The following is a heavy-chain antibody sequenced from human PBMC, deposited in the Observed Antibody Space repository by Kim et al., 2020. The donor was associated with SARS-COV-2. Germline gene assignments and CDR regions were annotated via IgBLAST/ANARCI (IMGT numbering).Heavy chain of an antibody. Sequence: GESLKISCKGSGYSFTSYWIGWVRQMPGKGLEWMGIIYPGDSDTRYSPSFQGQVTISADKSISTAYLQWSSLKASDTAMYYCARGAGGLLWFGELFPDFDYWGQGTLVTVSS. CDR1: GYSFTSYW. CDR2: IYPGDSDT. J-gene: IGHJ4*02. CDR3: ARGAGGLLWFGELFPDFDY. V-gene: IGHV5-51*01. D-gene: IGHD3-10*01.